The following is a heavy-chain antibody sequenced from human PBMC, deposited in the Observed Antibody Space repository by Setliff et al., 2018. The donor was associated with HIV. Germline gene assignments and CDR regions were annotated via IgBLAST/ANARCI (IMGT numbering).Heavy chain of an antibody. J-gene: IGHJ6*03. CDR1: GFTFGDYA. V-gene: IGHV3-49*04. CDR3: TTGARGRLRYFDWSDYMDV. Sequence: AGGSLRLSCTASGFTFGDYAMSWVRRAPGKGLEWVGFIRSKAYGGTTEYAASVKDRFTVSRDDSKSIAYLQINSLKTEDTAVYYCTTGARGRLRYFDWSDYMDVWGKGTTVTVSS. CDR2: IRSKAYGGTT. D-gene: IGHD3-9*01.